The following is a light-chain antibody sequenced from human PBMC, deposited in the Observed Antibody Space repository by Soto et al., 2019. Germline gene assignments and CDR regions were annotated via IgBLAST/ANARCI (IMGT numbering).Light chain of an antibody. Sequence: DIVLTQSPGTLSLSPGDRATLSCRASQTVSSSYLGWYQQKPGQAPRLLIYGASSRATGIPDRFSGSGSGTDFTLTISRLEPEDFAVYYCQQYGSLSWTFGQGTKVDIK. CDR3: QQYGSLSWT. V-gene: IGKV3-20*01. CDR1: QTVSSSY. J-gene: IGKJ1*01. CDR2: GAS.